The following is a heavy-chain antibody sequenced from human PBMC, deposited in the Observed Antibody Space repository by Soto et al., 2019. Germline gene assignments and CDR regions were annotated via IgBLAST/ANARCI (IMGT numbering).Heavy chain of an antibody. Sequence: EVHLLESGGGLVQPGGSLSLSCAASEFTFSIFDMSWVRQAPRKGLEWVSMISDSGDRTSYAGSVRGRFTMSRDNSKNTVYLQMDSLRAEDTAVYYCIKGGWLDYWGQGTLVTV. V-gene: IGHV3-23*01. J-gene: IGHJ4*02. CDR3: IKGGWLDY. D-gene: IGHD5-12*01. CDR1: EFTFSIFD. CDR2: ISDSGDRT.